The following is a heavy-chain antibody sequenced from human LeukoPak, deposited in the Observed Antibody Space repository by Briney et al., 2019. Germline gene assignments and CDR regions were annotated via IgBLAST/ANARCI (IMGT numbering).Heavy chain of an antibody. CDR3: ASSSRMDAFDI. D-gene: IGHD2-8*01. V-gene: IGHV4-38-2*02. Sequence: SSETLSLTCTVSGYSISSGYYWGWIRQPPGKGLEWIGSIYHSGSTYYNPSLKSRVTISVDTSKNQFSLKLSSVTAADTAVYYCASSSRMDAFDIWGQGTMVTVSS. J-gene: IGHJ3*02. CDR2: IYHSGST. CDR1: GYSISSGYY.